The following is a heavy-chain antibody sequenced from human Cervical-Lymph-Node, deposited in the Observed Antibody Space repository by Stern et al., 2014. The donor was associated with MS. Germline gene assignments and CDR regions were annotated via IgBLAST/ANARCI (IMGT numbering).Heavy chain of an antibody. D-gene: IGHD1-1*01. CDR2: MNPNSGNT. CDR1: GYTFTSYD. J-gene: IGHJ6*02. CDR3: AKKNRRYRYYYGMDV. Sequence: QVQLVESGAEVKKPGASVKVSCKASGYTFTSYDINWVRQATGQGLEWMGWMNPNSGNTGYAQKFQGRVTMTRNTSISTAYKELSRWRPKHTPVYSCAKKNRRYRYYYGMDVWGQGTTVTVSS. V-gene: IGHV1-8*01.